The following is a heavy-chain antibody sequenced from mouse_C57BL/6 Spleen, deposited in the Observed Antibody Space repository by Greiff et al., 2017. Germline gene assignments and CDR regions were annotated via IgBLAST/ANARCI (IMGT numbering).Heavy chain of an antibody. CDR3: TTASNSDY. CDR1: GFNIKDDY. V-gene: IGHV14-4*01. J-gene: IGHJ2*01. Sequence: VQLQQSGAELVRPGASVKLSCTASGFNIKDDYMHWVKQRPEQGLEWIGWIDPENGDTEYASKFQGKATITADTSSNTAYLQLSSLTSEDTAVYYCTTASNSDYWGQGTTLTVSS. CDR2: IDPENGDT.